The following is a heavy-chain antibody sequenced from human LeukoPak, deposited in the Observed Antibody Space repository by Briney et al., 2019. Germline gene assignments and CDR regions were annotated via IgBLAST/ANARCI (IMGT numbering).Heavy chain of an antibody. D-gene: IGHD3-3*01. J-gene: IGHJ6*02. V-gene: IGHV1-69*01. CDR1: GGTFSSYA. CDR3: AGYYDSYGMDV. CDR2: IIPIFGTA. Sequence: AASVKVSCKASGGTFSSYAISWVRQAPGQGLEWMGGIIPIFGTANYAQKFQGRVTITADESTSTAYMELSSLRSEDTAVYYCAGYYDSYGMDVWGQGTTVTVSS.